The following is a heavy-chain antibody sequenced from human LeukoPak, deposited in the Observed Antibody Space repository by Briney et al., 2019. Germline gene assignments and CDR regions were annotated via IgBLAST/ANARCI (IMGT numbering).Heavy chain of an antibody. J-gene: IGHJ6*03. CDR3: ARVVSGSYYRFYYYYMDV. CDR1: GFTFSSYS. D-gene: IGHD3-10*01. CDR2: ISASTGII. V-gene: IGHV3-48*01. Sequence: GGSLRLSCAASGFTFSSYSMNWVRQAPGKGLEWVSYISASTGIIYYADSVKGRFTISRDDAKNSLYLQMNSLRAEDTAVYYCARVVSGSYYRFYYYYMDVWGKGTTVTISS.